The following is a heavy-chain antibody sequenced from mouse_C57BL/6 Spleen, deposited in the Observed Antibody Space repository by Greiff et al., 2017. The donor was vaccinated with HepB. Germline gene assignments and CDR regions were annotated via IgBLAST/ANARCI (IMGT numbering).Heavy chain of an antibody. D-gene: IGHD4-1*01. CDR2: INYDGSST. CDR3: ARAVNWGYFDY. Sequence: EVKVVESEGGLVQPGSSMKLSCTASGFTFSDYYMAWVRQVPEKGLEWVANINYDGSSTYYLDSLKSRFIISRDNAKNILYLQMSSLKSEDTATYYCARAVNWGYFDYWGQGTTLTVSS. V-gene: IGHV5-16*01. CDR1: GFTFSDYY. J-gene: IGHJ2*01.